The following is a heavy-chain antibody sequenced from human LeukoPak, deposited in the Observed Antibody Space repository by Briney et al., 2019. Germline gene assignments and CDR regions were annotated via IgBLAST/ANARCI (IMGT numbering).Heavy chain of an antibody. V-gene: IGHV3-15*01. CDR2: IKSKTEGGTT. CDR3: TTGRRFDY. J-gene: IGHJ4*02. CDR1: GFTFSSAW. Sequence: GGSLRLSCAASGFTFSSAWMSWVRQAPGKGLEWVGRIKSKTEGGTTDYGAPVKGRFTISRDDSKNTLYLQMNSLKTEDTAVYYCTTGRRFDYWGQGTLVTVSS.